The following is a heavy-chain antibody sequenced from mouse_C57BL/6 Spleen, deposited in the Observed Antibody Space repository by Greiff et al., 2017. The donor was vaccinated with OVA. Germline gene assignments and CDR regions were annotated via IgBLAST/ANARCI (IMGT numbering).Heavy chain of an antibody. J-gene: IGHJ2*01. D-gene: IGHD1-1*01. CDR3: ARDYYGSYYFDY. CDR1: GYAFSSYW. Sequence: QVQLQQSGAELVKPGASVKISCKASGYAFSSYWMNWVKQRPGKGLEWIGQIYPGDGDTNYNGKFKGKATLTADKSSSTVYMQLSSLTSEDSAVYFCARDYYGSYYFDYWGQGTTLTVSS. CDR2: IYPGDGDT. V-gene: IGHV1-80*01.